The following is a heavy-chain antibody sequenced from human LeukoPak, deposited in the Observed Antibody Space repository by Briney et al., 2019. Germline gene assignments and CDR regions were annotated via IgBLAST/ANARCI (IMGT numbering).Heavy chain of an antibody. CDR3: ANSVVPAAHNWFDP. V-gene: IGHV3-23*01. Sequence: PGGSLRLSCAVSGFTFSSYAMSWVRQAPGKGLEWVSAISGSGGSTYYADSAKGRFTISRDNSKNTLYLQMNSLRAEDTAVYYCANSVVPAAHNWFDPWGQGTLVTVSS. CDR1: GFTFSSYA. J-gene: IGHJ5*02. CDR2: ISGSGGST. D-gene: IGHD2-2*01.